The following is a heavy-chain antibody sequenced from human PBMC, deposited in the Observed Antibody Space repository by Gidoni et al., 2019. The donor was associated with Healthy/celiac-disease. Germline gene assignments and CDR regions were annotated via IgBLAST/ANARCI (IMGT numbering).Heavy chain of an antibody. V-gene: IGHV3-30*18. Sequence: QVQLVESGGGVVQPGRSLRLSCAASGFTFSSYGMHWVRQAPGKGLEWVAVISYDGSNKYYADSVKGRFTISRDNSKNTLYLQMNSPRAEDTAVYYCAKDILHIVVVTVVGYYGMDVWGQGTTVTVSS. D-gene: IGHD2-21*02. CDR2: ISYDGSNK. CDR1: GFTFSSYG. J-gene: IGHJ6*02. CDR3: AKDILHIVVVTVVGYYGMDV.